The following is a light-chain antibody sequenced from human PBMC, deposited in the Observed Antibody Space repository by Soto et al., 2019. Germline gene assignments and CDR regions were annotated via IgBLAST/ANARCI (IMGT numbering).Light chain of an antibody. CDR1: SNDVGGYNY. CDR2: EVS. V-gene: IGLV2-14*01. CDR3: SPYTSSSTRV. Sequence: QSALTQPASVSGSPGQSITISCTGTSNDVGGYNYVSWYQQHPGKAPKLMIYEVSNRPSGVSNRFSGSKSGNTASLTISGLQAEDEADYYCSPYTSSSTRVFGTGTKVTVL. J-gene: IGLJ1*01.